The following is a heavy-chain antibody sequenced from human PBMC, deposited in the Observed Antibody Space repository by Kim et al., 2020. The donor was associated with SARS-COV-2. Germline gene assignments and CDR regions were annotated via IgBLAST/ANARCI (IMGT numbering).Heavy chain of an antibody. CDR2: IWYDGSNK. CDR1: GFTFSSYG. J-gene: IGHJ3*02. CDR3: AKVSGGGIWDAFDI. V-gene: IGHV3-33*06. D-gene: IGHD3-10*01. Sequence: GGSLRLSCAASGFTFSSYGMHWVRQAPGKGLEWVAVIWYDGSNKYYADSVKGRFTISRDNSKNTLYLQMNSLRAEDTAVYYCAKVSGGGIWDAFDIWGQGTMVTVSS.